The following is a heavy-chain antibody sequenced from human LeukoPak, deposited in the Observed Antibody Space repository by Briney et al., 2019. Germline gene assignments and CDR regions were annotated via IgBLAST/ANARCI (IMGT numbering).Heavy chain of an antibody. CDR1: GFTFSSYT. J-gene: IGHJ6*03. V-gene: IGHV3-21*01. D-gene: IGHD2-15*01. CDR2: ISSSSTYI. CDR3: AKDLVVVAATRDSYYYYYYMDV. Sequence: PGGSLRLSCAASGFTFSSYTMNWVRQAPGKGLEWVSSISSSSTYIYYADSVKGRFTISRDNAKNSLYLQMNSLRGEDTAVYYCAKDLVVVAATRDSYYYYYYMDVWGKGTTVTVSS.